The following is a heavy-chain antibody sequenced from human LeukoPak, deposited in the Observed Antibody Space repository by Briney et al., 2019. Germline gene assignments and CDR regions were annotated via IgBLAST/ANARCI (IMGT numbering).Heavy chain of an antibody. J-gene: IGHJ4*02. V-gene: IGHV3-30*16. CDR1: GFTFSNFA. D-gene: IGHD3-10*01. CDR3: ARDMYDNGWSSFDY. Sequence: GGSLRLSCAASGFTFSNFAMHWVRQPPGKALEWVAVISFDGTNKYYANSVQGRFTISRDNSKSTLYLQMNSLRAEDTALYYCARDMYDNGWSSFDYWGQGTLVTVSS. CDR2: ISFDGTNK.